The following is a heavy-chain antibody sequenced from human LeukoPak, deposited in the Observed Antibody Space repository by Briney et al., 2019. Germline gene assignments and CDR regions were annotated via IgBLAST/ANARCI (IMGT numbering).Heavy chain of an antibody. CDR1: GGSFSGYY. D-gene: IGHD5-18*01. CDR3: ARGPMGAMVTDY. J-gene: IGHJ4*02. V-gene: IGHV4-34*01. CDR2: INHSGST. Sequence: SETLSLTCAVYGGSFSGYYWSWIRQLPGKGLEWIGEINHSGSTNYNPSLKNRVTISVDTSKNQFSLKLSSVTAADTAVYYCARGPMGAMVTDYWGQGTLVTVSS.